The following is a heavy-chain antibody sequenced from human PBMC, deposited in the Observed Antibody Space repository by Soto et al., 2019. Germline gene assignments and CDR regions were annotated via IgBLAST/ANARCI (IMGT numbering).Heavy chain of an antibody. Sequence: GGSLRLSCAASGFTFSIYSMNWVRQAPGKGLEWVSSISSSSSYIYYADSVKGRFTISRDNAKNSLYLQMNTLRAEDTAVYYCARSPGRDGYNNFDYWGQGTLVTVSS. J-gene: IGHJ4*02. CDR3: ARSPGRDGYNNFDY. CDR1: GFTFSIYS. D-gene: IGHD1-1*01. V-gene: IGHV3-21*01. CDR2: ISSSSSYI.